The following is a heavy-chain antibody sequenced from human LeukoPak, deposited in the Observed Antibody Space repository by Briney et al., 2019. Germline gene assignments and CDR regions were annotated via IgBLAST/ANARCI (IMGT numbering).Heavy chain of an antibody. CDR1: GFTFSSYA. Sequence: PGGSLRLSCAASGFTFSSYAMHWVRQAPGKGLEWVAVISYDGSNKYYADSVKGRFTISRDNSKNTLYLQMNSLRAEDTAVYYCARDRGYCSSTSCYAWVPRSTEPRKPLGYWGQGTLVTVSS. CDR3: ARDRGYCSSTSCYAWVPRSTEPRKPLGY. J-gene: IGHJ4*02. V-gene: IGHV3-30-3*01. CDR2: ISYDGSNK. D-gene: IGHD2-2*01.